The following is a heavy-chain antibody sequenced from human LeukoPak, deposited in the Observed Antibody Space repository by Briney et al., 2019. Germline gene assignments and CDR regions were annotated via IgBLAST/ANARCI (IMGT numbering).Heavy chain of an antibody. Sequence: GGSLRLPCAASGFTLITYSLNWIRQAPGKGLEWVSHISDTVRDTWYANSVKGRFIISRDNSRDTVYLQMSSLRPEDTALYFCAKDNYGGIFASWGQGTLVTVSS. V-gene: IGHV3-23*01. CDR2: ISDTVRDT. D-gene: IGHD4-17*01. CDR1: GFTLITYS. J-gene: IGHJ4*02. CDR3: AKDNYGGIFAS.